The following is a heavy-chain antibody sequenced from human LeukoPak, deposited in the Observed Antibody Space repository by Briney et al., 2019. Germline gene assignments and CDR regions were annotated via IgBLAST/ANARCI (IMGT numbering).Heavy chain of an antibody. J-gene: IGHJ4*02. CDR1: GFTFSSYW. D-gene: IGHD1-26*01. CDR2: IKQDGSEI. Sequence: GGSLRLSCATSGFTFSSYWMSWVRQAPGKGLEWVANIKQDGSEIYYVDSVRGRFTISRDNAKNSLYLQMNSLRAGDTAAYFCARDNMLGYYFDYWGQGTLVTVSS. V-gene: IGHV3-7*01. CDR3: ARDNMLGYYFDY.